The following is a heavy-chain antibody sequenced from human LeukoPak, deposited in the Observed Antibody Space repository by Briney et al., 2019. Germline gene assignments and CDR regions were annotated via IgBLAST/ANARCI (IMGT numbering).Heavy chain of an antibody. J-gene: IGHJ6*02. Sequence: SETLSLTCSVSGGSISSGGYYWSWIRQHPGKGLEWIGYIYYSGSTYYNPSLKSRVTISVDTSKNQFSLKLSSVTAADTAVYYCARTPSLGYCTNGVCYTHYYYYYGMDVWGQGTTVTVSS. D-gene: IGHD2-8*01. CDR3: ARTPSLGYCTNGVCYTHYYYYYGMDV. CDR1: GGSISSGGYY. CDR2: IYYSGST. V-gene: IGHV4-31*03.